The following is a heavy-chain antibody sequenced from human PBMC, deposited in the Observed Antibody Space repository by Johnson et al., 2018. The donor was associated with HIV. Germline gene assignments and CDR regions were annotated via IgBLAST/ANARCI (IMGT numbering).Heavy chain of an antibody. J-gene: IGHJ3*02. CDR3: AKERMGLAYCGGDCWEDAFDI. CDR2: TSYGGST. CDR1: GFTFSSYA. V-gene: IGHV3-30-3*01. Sequence: QVQLVESGGGVVQPGRSLRLSCAASGFTFSSYAMHWVRQAPGKGLEWVAVTSYGGSTTYADSVKGRFIISRDNAKNSLYLQMNSLRAEDTAVYYCAKERMGLAYCGGDCWEDAFDIWGQGTMVTVSS. D-gene: IGHD2-21*01.